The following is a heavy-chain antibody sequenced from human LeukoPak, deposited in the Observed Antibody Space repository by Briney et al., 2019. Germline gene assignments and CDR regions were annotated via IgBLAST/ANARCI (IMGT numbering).Heavy chain of an antibody. D-gene: IGHD4-17*01. CDR2: IYYSGST. CDR1: GGSISSYY. V-gene: IGHV4-59*12. Sequence: SETLSLTCTVSGGSISSYYWSWIRQPPGKGLEWIGYIYYSGSTNYNPSLKSRVTISVDRSKNQFSLKLSSVTAADTAVYYCAKEGTYDYGDYYFDYWGQGTLVTVSS. CDR3: AKEGTYDYGDYYFDY. J-gene: IGHJ4*02.